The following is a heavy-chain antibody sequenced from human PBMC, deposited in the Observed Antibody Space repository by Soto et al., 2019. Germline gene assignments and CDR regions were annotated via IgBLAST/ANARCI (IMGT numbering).Heavy chain of an antibody. CDR3: ARVPDR. J-gene: IGHJ5*02. D-gene: IGHD2-2*01. CDR1: GGSISSGGYS. Sequence: SETLSLTCAGSGGSISSGGYSWSWIRQPPGKGLEWIGYIYHSGSTYYNPSLKSRITISVDRSKNQFSLKLSSVTAADTAVYYCARVPDRWGQGTLVTVSS. V-gene: IGHV4-30-2*01. CDR2: IYHSGST.